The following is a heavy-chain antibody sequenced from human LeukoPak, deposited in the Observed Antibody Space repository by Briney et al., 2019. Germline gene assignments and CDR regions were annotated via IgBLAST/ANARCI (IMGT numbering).Heavy chain of an antibody. D-gene: IGHD5-24*01. CDR2: IKSKTIGGTT. V-gene: IGHV3-15*01. Sequence: GGSLRLSCAASGVTFTNAWMSWVRQAPGKGLEWVGRIKSKTIGGTTDYAAPVKGRFTISRDDSKSTLYLQMNSLKTEDTAVYYCTTAPSDGYTDYWGQGTLVSGSS. CDR3: TTAPSDGYTDY. CDR1: GVTFTNAW. J-gene: IGHJ4*02.